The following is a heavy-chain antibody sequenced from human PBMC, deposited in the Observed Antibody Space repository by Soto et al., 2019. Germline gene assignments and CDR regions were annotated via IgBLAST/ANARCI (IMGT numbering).Heavy chain of an antibody. CDR1: GFTFSSYG. D-gene: IGHD3-9*01. J-gene: IGHJ4*02. Sequence: GGSLRLSCAASGFTFSSYGMHWVRQAPGKGLEWVAVISYDGSNKYYADSVKGRFTISRDNSKNTLYLQMNSLRAEDTAVYYCAKDLKYYDILTGPIDYWGQGTLVTVSS. V-gene: IGHV3-30*18. CDR2: ISYDGSNK. CDR3: AKDLKYYDILTGPIDY.